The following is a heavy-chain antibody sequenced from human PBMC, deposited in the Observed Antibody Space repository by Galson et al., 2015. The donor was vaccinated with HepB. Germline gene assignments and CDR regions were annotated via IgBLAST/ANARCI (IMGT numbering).Heavy chain of an antibody. J-gene: IGHJ6*02. V-gene: IGHV1-58*01. D-gene: IGHD3-3*01. Sequence: SVKVSCKASGFTFTSSAVQWVRQARGQRLEWIGWIVVGSGNTNYAQKFQERVTITRDMSTSTAYMELSSLRSEDTAVYYCAAGGTYYDFWSGYQNYYYYGMDVWGQGTTVTVSS. CDR3: AAGGTYYDFWSGYQNYYYYGMDV. CDR2: IVVGSGNT. CDR1: GFTFTSSA.